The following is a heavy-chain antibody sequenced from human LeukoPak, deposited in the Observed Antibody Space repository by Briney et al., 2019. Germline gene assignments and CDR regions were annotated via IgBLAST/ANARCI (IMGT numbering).Heavy chain of an antibody. D-gene: IGHD2-8*01. V-gene: IGHV4-59*12. CDR1: GGSISSYY. J-gene: IGHJ4*02. Sequence: SETLSLTCTVSGGSISSYYWSWIRQPPGKGLEWIGYIYYSGSTNYNPSLKSRVTISVDTSKNQFSLKLSSVTAADTAVYYCARVALLIKGFDYWGQGTLVTVSS. CDR2: IYYSGST. CDR3: ARVALLIKGFDY.